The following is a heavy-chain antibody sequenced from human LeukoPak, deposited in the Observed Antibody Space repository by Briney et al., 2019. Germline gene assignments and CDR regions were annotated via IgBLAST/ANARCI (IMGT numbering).Heavy chain of an antibody. V-gene: IGHV1-69*13. D-gene: IGHD1-26*01. CDR2: IIPIFGTA. Sequence: SVKVSCKSSGGTFSSYAISWVRQAPGQGLDWMGGIIPIFGTANYAQKFQGRVTITADESTSTAYMELSSLRSEDTAVYYCAREGMGATSFDYWGQGTLVTVSS. CDR1: GGTFSSYA. J-gene: IGHJ4*02. CDR3: AREGMGATSFDY.